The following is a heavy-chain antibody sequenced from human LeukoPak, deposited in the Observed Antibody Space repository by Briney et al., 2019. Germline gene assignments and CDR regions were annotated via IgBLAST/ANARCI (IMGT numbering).Heavy chain of an antibody. Sequence: ASVKVSCKASGYTFTSYYMHWVRQAPGQGLEWMGGIIPIFGTANYAQKFQGRVTITTDESTSTAYMELSSLRSEDTAVYYCASLYCSSTSCYGYFDYWGQGTLVTVSS. CDR3: ASLYCSSTSCYGYFDY. D-gene: IGHD2-2*01. CDR2: IIPIFGTA. CDR1: GYTFTSYY. J-gene: IGHJ4*02. V-gene: IGHV1-69*05.